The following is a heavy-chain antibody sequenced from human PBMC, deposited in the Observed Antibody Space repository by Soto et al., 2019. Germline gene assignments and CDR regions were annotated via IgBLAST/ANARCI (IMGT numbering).Heavy chain of an antibody. CDR1: GFTFSNYA. CDR2: ISGRGGST. D-gene: IGHD5-18*01. V-gene: IGHV3-23*01. CDR3: ARLPYSYVSLYFFDF. Sequence: PGGSLRLSCAASGFTFSNYAVSWVRQSPGRGVEWVASISGRGGSTKYADSVNGRFTISRDNSRNTLFLQMDTLRAEDTAVYYCARLPYSYVSLYFFDFWGQGTLVTVS. J-gene: IGHJ4*02.